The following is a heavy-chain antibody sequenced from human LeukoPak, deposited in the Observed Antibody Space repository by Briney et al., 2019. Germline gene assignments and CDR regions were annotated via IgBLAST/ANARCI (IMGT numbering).Heavy chain of an antibody. CDR3: ARGGELARFDP. V-gene: IGHV1-2*02. CDR2: INPNSGGT. CDR1: GYTFTGYY. Sequence: ASVKVSCKASGYTFTGYYMHWVRQAPGQGLEWMGWINPNSGGTNYAQKFQGRVTITADESTSTAYMELSSLRSEDTAVYYCARGGELARFDPWGQGTLVTVSS. J-gene: IGHJ5*02. D-gene: IGHD3-10*01.